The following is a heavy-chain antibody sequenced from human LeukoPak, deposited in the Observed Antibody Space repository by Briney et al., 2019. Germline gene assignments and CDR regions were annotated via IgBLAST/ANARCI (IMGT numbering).Heavy chain of an antibody. D-gene: IGHD2-15*01. CDR1: GFTLSHFW. Sequence: GGSLRLSCAASGFTLSHFWMSWVRQAPGKGLEWVAYIKKTGSEAYYMDSVEGRFTITRDNSRDSVFLHMYGLRAEDTAVYFCARENGYCSGANCYSYFDSWGQGTLVTVSS. V-gene: IGHV3-7*01. CDR3: ARENGYCSGANCYSYFDS. J-gene: IGHJ4*02. CDR2: IKKTGSEA.